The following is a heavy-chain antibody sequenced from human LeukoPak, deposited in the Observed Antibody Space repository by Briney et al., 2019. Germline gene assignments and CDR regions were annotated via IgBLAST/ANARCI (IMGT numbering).Heavy chain of an antibody. J-gene: IGHJ4*02. CDR3: ANEYGSVTYSRY. CDR2: ISDSGDTT. Sequence: GGSLRLSCAASGFTFSSYAMGWVRQAPGKGLEWVAVISDSGDTTHYVHSVKGRFTISRDNSKKTLFLQMNSLRADDTAVYYCANEYGSVTYSRYWGQGTLVTVSS. CDR1: GFTFSSYA. V-gene: IGHV3-23*01. D-gene: IGHD3-10*01.